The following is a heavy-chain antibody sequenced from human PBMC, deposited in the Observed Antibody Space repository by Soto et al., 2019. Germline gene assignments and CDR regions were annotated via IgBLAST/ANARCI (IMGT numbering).Heavy chain of an antibody. CDR1: VFTFSSYG. D-gene: IGHD3-22*01. Sequence: GGSLRLSCADSVFTFSSYGMHWVRQAPGKGLEWVAVISYDGSNKNYADSVKGRFTISRDNAKNTLYLQMNSLRAEDTAVYYCARRKLYDRSGFYYYDYGMDVWGQGTTVTVSS. CDR2: ISYDGSNK. V-gene: IGHV3-30*03. CDR3: ARRKLYDRSGFYYYDYGMDV. J-gene: IGHJ6*02.